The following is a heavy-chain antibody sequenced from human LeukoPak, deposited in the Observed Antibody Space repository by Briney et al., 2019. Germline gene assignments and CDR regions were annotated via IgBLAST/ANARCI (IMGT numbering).Heavy chain of an antibody. V-gene: IGHV1-18*01. CDR3: ARFLEWLFHFDY. CDR2: ISAYNGNT. CDR1: GYTFTSYG. J-gene: IGHJ4*02. Sequence: AASVTVSCKASGYTFTSYGISWVRQAPGQGLEWMGWISAYNGNTNYAQKLQGRVTMTTDTSTSTAYMELRSLRSDDTAVCYCARFLEWLFHFDYWGQGTLVTVSS. D-gene: IGHD3-3*01.